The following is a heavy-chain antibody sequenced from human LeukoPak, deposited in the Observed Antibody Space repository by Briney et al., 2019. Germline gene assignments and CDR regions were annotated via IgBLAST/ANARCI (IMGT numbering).Heavy chain of an antibody. V-gene: IGHV3-7*01. D-gene: IGHD3-3*01. CDR3: TRAPREWLLGYYFDY. CDR2: IKFDGRER. Sequence: GGSLRLSCAASGFTFSSFWMSWVRQAPGKGLEWVANIKFDGRERYYVDSVKGRFTISRDNAKNSLYLQMNSLRAEDTALYYCTRAPREWLLGYYFDYWGQGTLVTVSS. J-gene: IGHJ4*02. CDR1: GFTFSSFW.